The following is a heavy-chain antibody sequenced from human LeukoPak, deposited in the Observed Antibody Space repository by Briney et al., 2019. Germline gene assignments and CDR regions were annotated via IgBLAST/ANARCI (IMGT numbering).Heavy chain of an antibody. CDR1: GGSFSGYY. D-gene: IGHD3-22*01. CDR3: ARGYYYDSSGYNLV. CDR2: INHSGST. J-gene: IGHJ3*01. Sequence: PSETLSLTCAVYGGSFSGYYWSWIRQPPGKGLEWIGEINHSGSTNYNPSLKSRVTISVDTSKNQFSLKLSSVTAADTAVYYCARGYYYDSSGYNLVWSQGTMVTVSS. V-gene: IGHV4-34*01.